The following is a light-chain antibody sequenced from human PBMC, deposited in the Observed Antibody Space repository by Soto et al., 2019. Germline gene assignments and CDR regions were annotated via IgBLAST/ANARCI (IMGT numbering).Light chain of an antibody. CDR1: SSYIGGFDY. J-gene: IGLJ3*02. V-gene: IGLV2-14*03. CDR2: GVT. Sequence: QSALTQPASVSGSPGQSITISCTGVSSYIGGFDYVSWYQQHPGKAPRLIIYGVTNRPSGVSNRFSGSKSGNTASLSITGLQAQDEADYYCSSYTTTATLVVFGGGTKLTVL. CDR3: SSYTTTATLVV.